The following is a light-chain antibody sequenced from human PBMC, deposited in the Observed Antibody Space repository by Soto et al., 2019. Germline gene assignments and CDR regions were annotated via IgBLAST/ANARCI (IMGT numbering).Light chain of an antibody. CDR2: AAS. CDR3: QQNYSPPPII. CDR1: QSITRF. V-gene: IGKV1-39*01. Sequence: DIQMTQSPASLSASVGDRVTITCRASQSITRFLNWYQQKPGKAPKLLIYAASSLQSGVPSRFSGSGSGTHFTLTISSLQPEDFATYYCQQNYSPPPIIFGQGTRLEIK. J-gene: IGKJ5*01.